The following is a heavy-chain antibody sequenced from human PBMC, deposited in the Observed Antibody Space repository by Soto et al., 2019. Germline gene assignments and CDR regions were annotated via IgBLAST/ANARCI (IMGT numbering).Heavy chain of an antibody. J-gene: IGHJ3*02. V-gene: IGHV3-53*01. CDR3: AREGDAFDI. CDR1: GFTVSSNY. Sequence: EAQLVEHGGGLIQPGGSLRLSCAASGFTVSSNYMNWVRQPPGKGLEWVSIIYSGSSSYYADSVKGRFTISRDNSKNTLYLQMNSLRAEDTAVYYCAREGDAFDIWGQGTMVTVSS. CDR2: IYSGSSS.